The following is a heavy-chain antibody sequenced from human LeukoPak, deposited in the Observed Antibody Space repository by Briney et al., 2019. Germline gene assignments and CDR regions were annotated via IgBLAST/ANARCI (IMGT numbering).Heavy chain of an antibody. D-gene: IGHD2-2*01. CDR3: AKLPGGQLLSAFDY. J-gene: IGHJ4*02. CDR2: ISYDGSNK. CDR1: GFTFSSYG. V-gene: IGHV3-30*18. Sequence: GGSLRLSCAASGFTFSSYGMHWVRQAPGKGLEWVAVISYDGSNKYYADSVKGRFTISRDNSKNTLYLQMNSLRAEDTAVYYCAKLPGGQLLSAFDYWGQGTLVTVSS.